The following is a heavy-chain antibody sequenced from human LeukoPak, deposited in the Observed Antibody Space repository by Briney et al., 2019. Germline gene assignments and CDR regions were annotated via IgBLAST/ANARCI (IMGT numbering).Heavy chain of an antibody. V-gene: IGHV4-4*07. CDR1: GGSISNYY. D-gene: IGHD7-27*01. J-gene: IGHJ4*01. Sequence: ASETLSLTCTVSGGSISNYYWSWIRQPAGKGLECIGRIYTSGSTNYNPSLKSRVTMSVDTSKNQFSLKLSSVTAADTAVYYCARSKLGYFDYWGQEPWSPSPQ. CDR3: ARSKLGYFDY. CDR2: IYTSGST.